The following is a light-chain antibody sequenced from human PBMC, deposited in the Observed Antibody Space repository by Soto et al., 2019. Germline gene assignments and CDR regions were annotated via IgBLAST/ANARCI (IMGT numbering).Light chain of an antibody. Sequence: EIVLTQSPGTLSLSPGERATLSCRASQSVSSSYLAWYQQKPGQAPRLLIYGASSRATGIPDRFSGSGSGTDFTLTISRLEPEDFAVYYCQQYGSLPITFCQGTRLEIK. CDR2: GAS. J-gene: IGKJ5*01. CDR1: QSVSSSY. V-gene: IGKV3-20*01. CDR3: QQYGSLPIT.